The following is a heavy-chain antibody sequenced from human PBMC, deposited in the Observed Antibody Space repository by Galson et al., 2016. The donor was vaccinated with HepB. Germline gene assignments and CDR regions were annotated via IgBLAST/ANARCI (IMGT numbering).Heavy chain of an antibody. CDR3: ARGLPAMGAPDFDY. CDR2: RSPRSGKT. V-gene: IGHV1-8*01. CDR1: GYTFSYYD. Sequence: SVKVSCKASGYTFSYYDINWVRQAPGQGLEWMGWRSPRSGKTGYAQKFQGRVTMTRDTSTSTAYMELSRLRSEDTAVFYCARGLPAMGAPDFDYWGQGTLVAVST. D-gene: IGHD2-2*01. J-gene: IGHJ4*02.